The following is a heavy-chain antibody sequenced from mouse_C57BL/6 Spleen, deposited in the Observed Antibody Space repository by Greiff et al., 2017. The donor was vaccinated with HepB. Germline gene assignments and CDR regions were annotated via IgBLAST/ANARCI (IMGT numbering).Heavy chain of an antibody. CDR3: ARYYYSRENYYAMDD. V-gene: IGHV1-53*01. Sequence: VQLQQPGTELVKPGASVKLSCKASGYTFTSYWMPWVKQRPGQGLEWIGNINPSNGGTNYNEKFKSKATLTVDKSSSTAYMQLSSLTSEDSAVYYCARYYYSRENYYAMDDWGQGTSVTVSS. CDR1: GYTFTSYW. CDR2: INPSNGGT. D-gene: IGHD1-1*01. J-gene: IGHJ4*01.